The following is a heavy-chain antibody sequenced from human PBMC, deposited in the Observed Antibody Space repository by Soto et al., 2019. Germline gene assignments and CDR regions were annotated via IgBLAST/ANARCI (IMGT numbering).Heavy chain of an antibody. CDR1: GGTFSSYA. D-gene: IGHD2-15*01. CDR2: IIPIFGTA. V-gene: IGHV1-69*01. J-gene: IGHJ6*02. CDR3: ARDGLANCSGGSCYPYYYYGMDV. Sequence: QVQLVQSGAEVKKPGSSVKVSCKASGGTFSSYAISWVQQAPGQGLEWMGGIIPIFGTANYAQKFQGRVTITADESTSTADMELSSLRSEDTAVYYCARDGLANCSGGSCYPYYYYGMDVWGQGTTVTVSS.